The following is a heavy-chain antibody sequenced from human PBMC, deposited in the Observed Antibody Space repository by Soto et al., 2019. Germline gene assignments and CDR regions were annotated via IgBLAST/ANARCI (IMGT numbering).Heavy chain of an antibody. CDR2: INAGNGNT. Sequence: ASVTGSCKASGYTFPSYAMHWVRQAPGQRLEWMGWINAGNGNTKYSQNFQGRVTITRDTSASTAYTELSRLRSDDTAVYYCARGVGYCSGGSCQRPYGMDVWGQGTTVTVSS. CDR3: ARGVGYCSGGSCQRPYGMDV. J-gene: IGHJ6*02. CDR1: GYTFPSYA. D-gene: IGHD2-15*01. V-gene: IGHV1-3*01.